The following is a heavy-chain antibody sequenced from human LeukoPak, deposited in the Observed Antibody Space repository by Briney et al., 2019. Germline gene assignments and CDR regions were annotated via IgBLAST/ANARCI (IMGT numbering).Heavy chain of an antibody. J-gene: IGHJ6*03. CDR2: IGTSSTTI. CDR1: GFTFSSYV. V-gene: IGHV3-48*01. Sequence: GGSLRLSCAASGFTFSSYVMSWVRQAPGKGLEWVSNIGTSSTTIYYADSVKGRFTISRDNAKNSLYLQMNSLRADDTAVYYCARFAAGGSYYYYMDVWGKGTTVTVSS. CDR3: ARFAAGGSYYYYMDV. D-gene: IGHD6-25*01.